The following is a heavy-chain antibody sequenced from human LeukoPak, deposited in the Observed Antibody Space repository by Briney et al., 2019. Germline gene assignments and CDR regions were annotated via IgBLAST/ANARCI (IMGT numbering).Heavy chain of an antibody. J-gene: IGHJ6*02. CDR2: INHSGST. CDR1: GGSFSGYY. V-gene: IGHV4-34*01. CDR3: ARGDYYYGMDV. Sequence: SETLSLTCAVYGGSFSGYYWSWIRQPPGKGLEWIGEINHSGSTNYNPSLKSRVTISVDTSKNQFSLKLSSVTAADTAVYYCARGDYYYGMDVWGQGITVTVSS.